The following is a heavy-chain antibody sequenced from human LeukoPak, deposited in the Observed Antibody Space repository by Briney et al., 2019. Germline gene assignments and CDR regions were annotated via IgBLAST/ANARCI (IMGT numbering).Heavy chain of an antibody. Sequence: GGSLRLSCAASGFTFSSYWMTWVRQAPGKGPEWVASIEDDGSRKNYGDSVKGRFTISRDNAENSLYLQMNILRVEDTAVYFCARDIPRGATHLDYWGQGTLVTVSA. CDR1: GFTFSSYW. D-gene: IGHD1-26*01. J-gene: IGHJ4*02. V-gene: IGHV3-7*01. CDR3: ARDIPRGATHLDY. CDR2: IEDDGSRK.